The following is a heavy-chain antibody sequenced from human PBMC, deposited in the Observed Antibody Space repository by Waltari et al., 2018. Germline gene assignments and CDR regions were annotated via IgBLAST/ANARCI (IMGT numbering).Heavy chain of an antibody. CDR2: ISSSSSTI. D-gene: IGHD3-22*01. CDR1: GFSFSRYS. J-gene: IGHJ4*02. V-gene: IGHV3-48*04. CDR3: ARENSGYSYHFDY. Sequence: EVQLVASGGGLVQPGGSLSLSCAASGFSFSRYSMNWVRPAPGKGLEWVSSISSSSSTIYYADSVKGRFTISRDNAKNSLYLQMNSLRAEDTAVYYCARENSGYSYHFDYWGQGTLVTVSS.